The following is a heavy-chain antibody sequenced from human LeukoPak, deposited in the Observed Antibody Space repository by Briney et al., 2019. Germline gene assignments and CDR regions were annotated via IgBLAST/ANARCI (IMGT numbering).Heavy chain of an antibody. CDR3: ARGRYCSSTGCYDAFDI. D-gene: IGHD2-2*01. J-gene: IGHJ3*02. Sequence: GGSLRLSCAASGFTFSSYSMNWVRQAPGKGLEWVSSISSSSSYIYYADSVKGRFTISRDNAKNSLYLQMNSLRAEDTAVYYCARGRYCSSTGCYDAFDIWGQGTIVTVSS. V-gene: IGHV3-21*01. CDR1: GFTFSSYS. CDR2: ISSSSSYI.